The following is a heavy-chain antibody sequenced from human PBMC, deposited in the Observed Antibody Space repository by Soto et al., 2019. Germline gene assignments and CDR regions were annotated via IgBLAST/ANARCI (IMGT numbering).Heavy chain of an antibody. CDR1: GFTFSSYG. J-gene: IGHJ4*02. Sequence: QVQLVESGGGVVQPGRSLRLSCAASGFTFSSYGMHWVRQAPGKGLEWVAVIWYDGSNKYYADSVKGRFTISRDNSKNTLYLQMNSLRAEDTAVYYCASYGSGSYDYLLFYWGQGTLVTVSS. CDR2: IWYDGSNK. V-gene: IGHV3-33*01. D-gene: IGHD3-10*01. CDR3: ASYGSGSYDYLLFY.